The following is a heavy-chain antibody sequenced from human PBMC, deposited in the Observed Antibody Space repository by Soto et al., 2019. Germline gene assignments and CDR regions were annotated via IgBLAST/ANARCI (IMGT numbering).Heavy chain of an antibody. V-gene: IGHV3-23*01. CDR2: ISGSSASP. Sequence: PVVSQRVPCVVSGFASIDYDSSRIIQAPGKGLEWVSSISGSSASPYYAGSVKGRFTISRDNSKNTLNLQMSGLRAEDTAVYYCAKDVGYSYGQFDYWGQGTLVTVSS. J-gene: IGHJ4*02. CDR3: AKDVGYSYGQFDY. CDR1: GFASIDYD. D-gene: IGHD5-18*01.